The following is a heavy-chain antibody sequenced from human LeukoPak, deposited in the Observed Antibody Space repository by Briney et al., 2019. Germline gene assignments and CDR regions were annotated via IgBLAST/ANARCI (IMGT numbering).Heavy chain of an antibody. J-gene: IGHJ4*02. Sequence: SETLSLTCTVSGGSISSYYWSWIRQPPGKGLEWIGYIYYSGSTNYNPSLKSRVTISVDTSKNQFSLKLSSGTAADTAVYYCARESPGESYFDYWGQGTLVTVSS. V-gene: IGHV4-59*01. CDR1: GGSISSYY. D-gene: IGHD3-10*01. CDR3: ARESPGESYFDY. CDR2: IYYSGST.